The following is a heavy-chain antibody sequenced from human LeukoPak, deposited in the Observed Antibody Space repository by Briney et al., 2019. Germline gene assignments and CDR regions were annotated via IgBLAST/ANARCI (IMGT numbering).Heavy chain of an antibody. D-gene: IGHD3-3*01. CDR1: GGTFSSYA. CDR3: AREYGITIFGVAMTHDAFDI. Sequence: SVKVSCKASGGTFSSYAISWVRQAPGQGLEWMGGIIPIFGTANYAQKFQGRVTITADESTSTAYVELSRLRSEDTAVYYCAREYGITIFGVAMTHDAFDIWGQGTMVTVSS. J-gene: IGHJ3*02. V-gene: IGHV1-69*13. CDR2: IIPIFGTA.